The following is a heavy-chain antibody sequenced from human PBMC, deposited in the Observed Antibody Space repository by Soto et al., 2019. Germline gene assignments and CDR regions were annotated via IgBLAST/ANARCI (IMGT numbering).Heavy chain of an antibody. V-gene: IGHV4-39*01. J-gene: IGHJ6*02. CDR3: ARLLRHNYYGMDV. CDR1: GGSISSRSYY. D-gene: IGHD5-12*01. Sequence: QLQLQESGPGLVKPSETLSLTCTVSGGSISSRSYYWGWIRQPPGKGLEWIGSIYYSGSTYYNPSLKSRVTISVDTSKNQFSLKLSSVTAADTAVYYCARLLRHNYYGMDVWGQGTTVTVSS. CDR2: IYYSGST.